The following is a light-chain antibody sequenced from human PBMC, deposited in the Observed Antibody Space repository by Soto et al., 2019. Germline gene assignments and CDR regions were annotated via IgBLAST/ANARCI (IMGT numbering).Light chain of an antibody. V-gene: IGLV2-14*03. CDR3: TSYTSRTPCV. Sequence: QSALTQPASVSGSPGQSITISCTGTISDVGGYNYVSWYQQHPGKAPKLMIYDVTNRPSGVSTRFSGSKSGNTASLTISGLQDQDETDYYCTSYTSRTPCVFGGGTKVTVL. CDR2: DVT. J-gene: IGLJ3*02. CDR1: ISDVGGYNY.